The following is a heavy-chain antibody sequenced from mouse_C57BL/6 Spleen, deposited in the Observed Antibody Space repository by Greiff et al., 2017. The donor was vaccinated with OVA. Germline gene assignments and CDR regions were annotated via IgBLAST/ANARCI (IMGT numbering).Heavy chain of an antibody. V-gene: IGHV1-81*01. J-gene: IGHJ3*01. CDR2: IYPRSGNT. Sequence: VMLQQSGAELARPGASVKLSCKASGYTFTSYGISWVKQSTGPGLEWIGEIYPRSGNTYYNEKFKGKATLTADKSSSTAYMELRSLTSEDSAVYFCARSDVPFAYWGQGTLVTVSA. CDR1: GYTFTSYG. CDR3: ARSDVPFAY.